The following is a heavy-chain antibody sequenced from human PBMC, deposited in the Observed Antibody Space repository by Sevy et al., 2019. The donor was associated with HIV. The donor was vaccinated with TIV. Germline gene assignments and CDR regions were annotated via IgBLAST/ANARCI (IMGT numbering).Heavy chain of an antibody. CDR1: GFILSNYG. CDR2: IWRDGTNK. CDR3: AREQGPFDAFDI. Sequence: GGSLRLSCAASGFILSNYGMHWVRQAPGKGLEWVAVIWRDGTNKFYADSVKGRFTFSRDYSKSTLFLQMNSLRADDTAIYYCAREQGPFDAFDIWGQGTMVTVSS. V-gene: IGHV3-33*01. J-gene: IGHJ3*02.